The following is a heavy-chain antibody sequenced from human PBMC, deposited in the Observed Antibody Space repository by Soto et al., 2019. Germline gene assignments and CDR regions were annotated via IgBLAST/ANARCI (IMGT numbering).Heavy chain of an antibody. Sequence: RLRETLSLTCTVSGGSISSYYWSWIRQPPGKGLEWIGYIYYSGSTNYNPSLKSRVTISVDTSKNQFSLTLSSVTAADTAVYYCARDHVRVGATYYYYGMDVWGQGTTVTVSS. CDR1: GGSISSYY. CDR2: IYYSGST. J-gene: IGHJ6*02. V-gene: IGHV4-59*01. D-gene: IGHD1-26*01. CDR3: ARDHVRVGATYYYYGMDV.